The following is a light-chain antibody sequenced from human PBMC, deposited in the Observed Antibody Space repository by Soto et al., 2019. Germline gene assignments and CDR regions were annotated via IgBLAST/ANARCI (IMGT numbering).Light chain of an antibody. CDR1: SSDIGDYNY. CDR3: SSYTRSSSLGV. Sequence: QSALTQPASVSGSPGQSVTISCTGTSSDIGDYNYVSWYQLHPGKAPKLIIYDVSDRPSGVSNRFSGSKSGNTASLTISGLQAEGEADYYCSSYTRSSSLGVFGGGTKLTVL. J-gene: IGLJ2*01. V-gene: IGLV2-14*01. CDR2: DVS.